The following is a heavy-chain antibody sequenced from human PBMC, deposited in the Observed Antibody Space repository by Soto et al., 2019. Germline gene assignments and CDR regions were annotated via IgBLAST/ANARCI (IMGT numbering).Heavy chain of an antibody. V-gene: IGHV3-30*18. CDR3: AKDLDNYYYDSSGERDCDY. CDR1: GFTFSSYG. CDR2: ISYDGSNK. D-gene: IGHD3-22*01. Sequence: QVQLVESGGGVVQPGRSLRLSCAASGFTFSSYGMHWVRQAPGKGLEWVAVISYDGSNKYYADSVKGRFTISRDNSKNTLYLQMHSLRAEDTAVYYCAKDLDNYYYDSSGERDCDYWGQGTLVTFSS. J-gene: IGHJ4*02.